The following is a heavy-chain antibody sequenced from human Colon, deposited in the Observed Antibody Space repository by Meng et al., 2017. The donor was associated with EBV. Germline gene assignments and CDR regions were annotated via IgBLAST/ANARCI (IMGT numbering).Heavy chain of an antibody. CDR1: GGSISSGYYY. CDR3: ARDRKHYGERGWFDP. V-gene: IGHV4-30-4*01. J-gene: IGHJ5*02. Sequence: QVQPTESGPGLVQPSQTLSLTCTVSGGSISSGYYYWSWIRQPPGKGLEWIGYIYYSGSTYSNASLKSRVTIAIDRSKNQFSLKLSSVTAADTAVYYCARDRKHYGERGWFDPWGQGTLVTVSS. CDR2: IYYSGST. D-gene: IGHD4-17*01.